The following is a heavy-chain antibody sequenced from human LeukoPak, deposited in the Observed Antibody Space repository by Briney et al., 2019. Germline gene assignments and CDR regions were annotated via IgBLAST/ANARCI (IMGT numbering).Heavy chain of an antibody. CDR1: GFTFSSYE. V-gene: IGHV3-48*03. J-gene: IGHJ4*02. CDR3: ARDLIYGSGSGNDY. CDR2: ISSSGSTI. D-gene: IGHD3-10*01. Sequence: GGSLRLSCAASGFTFSSYEMNWVRQAPGKGLEWVSYISSSGSTIYYADSVKGRFTISRDNAKNSLYLQMNSLRAEDTAVYYCARDLIYGSGSGNDYWGQGTLVTVSS.